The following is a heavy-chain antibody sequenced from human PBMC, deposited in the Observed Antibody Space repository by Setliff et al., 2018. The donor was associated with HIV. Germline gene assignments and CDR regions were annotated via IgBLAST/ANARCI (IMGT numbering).Heavy chain of an antibody. CDR2: IYYSGST. CDR3: ARGGVQLWLPLFDY. D-gene: IGHD5-18*01. Sequence: KPSETLSLTCTVSGGSISSHYWSWIRQPPGKGLEWIGYIYYSGSTNYNPSLKSRVTISVDTSKNQFSLKLNSVTAADTAVYFCARGGVQLWLPLFDYWGQGTLVTVSS. V-gene: IGHV4-59*11. J-gene: IGHJ4*02. CDR1: GGSISSHY.